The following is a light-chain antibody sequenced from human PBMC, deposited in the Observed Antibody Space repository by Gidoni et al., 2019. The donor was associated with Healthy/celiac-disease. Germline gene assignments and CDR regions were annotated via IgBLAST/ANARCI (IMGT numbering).Light chain of an antibody. J-gene: IGKJ1*01. Sequence: DIQMTQSPSSLSASVGDRVTITCRASQSISSYLNWYQQKPGQGPKLLIYAASSLQSGVPSRFSGSGSGTDFTLTISRLQPEDFATYYWQQSYSTPWTFGQGTKVEIK. V-gene: IGKV1-39*01. CDR1: QSISSY. CDR3: QQSYSTPWT. CDR2: AAS.